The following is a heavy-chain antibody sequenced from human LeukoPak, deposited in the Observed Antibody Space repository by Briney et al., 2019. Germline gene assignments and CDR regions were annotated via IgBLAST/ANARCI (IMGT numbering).Heavy chain of an antibody. CDR1: GFTFSDFY. Sequence: PGGSLRLSCAVSGFTFSDFYMSWIRQAPGKGLEWISYISPSSSTIYYADSVRGRFTISRDNAKNSVYLQLNSLRGEDTAVYYCARDVTMTENYWGQGTLVTVSS. J-gene: IGHJ4*02. D-gene: IGHD3-22*01. CDR3: ARDVTMTENY. CDR2: ISPSSSTI. V-gene: IGHV3-11*04.